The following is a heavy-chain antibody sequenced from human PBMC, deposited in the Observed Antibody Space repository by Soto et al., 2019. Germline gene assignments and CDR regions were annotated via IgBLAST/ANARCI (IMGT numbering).Heavy chain of an antibody. V-gene: IGHV3-23*01. D-gene: IGHD6-13*01. Sequence: GGSLRLSCAASGFTFSSYAMSWVRQAPGKGLEWVSAISGSGGSTYYADSVKGRFTISRYNSKNTPYLQRNSLRAEDTAVYYCAKEPPLYSSSWEWFDPWGQGTLVTSPQ. J-gene: IGHJ5*02. CDR2: ISGSGGST. CDR3: AKEPPLYSSSWEWFDP. CDR1: GFTFSSYA.